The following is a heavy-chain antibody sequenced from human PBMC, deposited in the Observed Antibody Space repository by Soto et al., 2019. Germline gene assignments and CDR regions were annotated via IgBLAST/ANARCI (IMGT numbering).Heavy chain of an antibody. Sequence: QVQLVQSGAEVKKPGSSVKVSCKASGGTFSSYAIRWLRQAPGQGLEWLGGIIPIFGTANYAQQFQGRVTITADDTTTTAYMELSSVSSADTAVYYCARDSSVEQQLLRYGMDVWGQGTTVTVSS. V-gene: IGHV1-69*12. J-gene: IGHJ6*02. CDR2: IIPIFGTA. CDR1: GGTFSSYA. D-gene: IGHD6-13*01. CDR3: ARDSSVEQQLLRYGMDV.